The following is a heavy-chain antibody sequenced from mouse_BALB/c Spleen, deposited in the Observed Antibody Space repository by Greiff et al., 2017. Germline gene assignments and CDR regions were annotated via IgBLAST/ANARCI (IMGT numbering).Heavy chain of an antibody. CDR1: GFTFSSYT. V-gene: IGHV5-6-4*01. J-gene: IGHJ4*01. CDR2: ISSGGSYT. Sequence: EVKLQESGGGLVKPGGSLKLSCAASGFTFSSYTMSWVRQTPEKRLEWVATISSGGSYTYYPDSVKGRFTISRDNAKNTLYLQMSSLKSEDTAMYYCTRVYGNYEGSAMDYWGQGTSVTVSS. D-gene: IGHD2-10*02. CDR3: TRVYGNYEGSAMDY.